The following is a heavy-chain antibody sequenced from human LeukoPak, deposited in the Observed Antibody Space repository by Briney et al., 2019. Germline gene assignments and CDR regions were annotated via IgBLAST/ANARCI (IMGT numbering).Heavy chain of an antibody. D-gene: IGHD2-15*01. CDR1: GFTFSSYS. J-gene: IGHJ5*02. V-gene: IGHV3-21*01. Sequence: GGSLRLSCAASGFTFSSYSVNWVRQAPGKGLEWVSSISSSSSYIYYADSVKGRFTISRDNAKNSLYLQMNSLRAEDTAVYYCARVLRGGFDPWGQGTLVTVSS. CDR2: ISSSSSYI. CDR3: ARVLRGGFDP.